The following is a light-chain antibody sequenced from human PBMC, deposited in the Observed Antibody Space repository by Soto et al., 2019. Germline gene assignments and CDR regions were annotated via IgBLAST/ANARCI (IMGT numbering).Light chain of an antibody. V-gene: IGKV1-39*01. J-gene: IGKJ5*01. Sequence: DIQMTQSPSSLSASVGDRVTVTCRTSQNIYNYLNWYQQKPGKAPKLLIYAASSVQSGVSLRFSGSGSGTDFTLTISSLQPEDFATYYCEQTYSTPVTFGQGTRLEVK. CDR2: AAS. CDR1: QNIYNY. CDR3: EQTYSTPVT.